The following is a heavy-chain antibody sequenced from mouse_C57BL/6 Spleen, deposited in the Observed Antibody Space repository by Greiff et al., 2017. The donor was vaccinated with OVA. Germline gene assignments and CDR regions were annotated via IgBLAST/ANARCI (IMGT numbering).Heavy chain of an antibody. V-gene: IGHV5-9-1*02. CDR2: ISSGGDYI. D-gene: IGHD1-1*01. CDR3: TRSGSSLAAAY. J-gene: IGHJ3*01. Sequence: DVMLVESGEGLVKPGGSLKLSCAASGFTFSSYAMSWVRQTPEKRLEWVAYISSGGDYIYYADTVKGRFTISRDNARNTLYLQMSSLKSEDTAMYYCTRSGSSLAAAYWGQGTLVTVSA. CDR1: GFTFSSYA.